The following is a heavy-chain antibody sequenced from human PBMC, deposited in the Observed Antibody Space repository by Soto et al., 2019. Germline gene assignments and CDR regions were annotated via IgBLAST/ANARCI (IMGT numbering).Heavy chain of an antibody. CDR2: IGGYKGNT. Sequence: QVQLVQSGAEVREPGAPVKVSCKASGYTFTNYGVIWVRQAPGQGLEWMGWIGGYKGNTNYAQKLQGRVTLTTDTSTSTAYMELRSLRSDDTAVYYCAPHTLDTGMPSGYWGQGTLVTVSS. CDR3: APHTLDTGMPSGY. J-gene: IGHJ4*02. V-gene: IGHV1-18*01. CDR1: GYTFTNYG. D-gene: IGHD5-18*01.